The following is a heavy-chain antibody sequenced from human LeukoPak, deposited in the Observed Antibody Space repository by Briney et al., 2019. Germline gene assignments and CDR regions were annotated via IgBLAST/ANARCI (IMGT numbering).Heavy chain of an antibody. J-gene: IGHJ6*03. CDR2: ISNSGTTI. Sequence: NPGGSLRLSCAASGFTFSDYYMSWIRQAPGKGLEWVSYISNSGTTIYYADSVKGRFTISRDNAKKSLYLQMNSLRAEDTAVYYCARDPSFRSTSLLYYMDVWGKGTTVTVSS. V-gene: IGHV3-11*04. CDR1: GFTFSDYY. CDR3: ARDPSFRSTSLLYYMDV. D-gene: IGHD2-2*01.